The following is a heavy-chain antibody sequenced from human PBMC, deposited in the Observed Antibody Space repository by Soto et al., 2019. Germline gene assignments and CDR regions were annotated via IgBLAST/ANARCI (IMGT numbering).Heavy chain of an antibody. D-gene: IGHD5-12*01. V-gene: IGHV4-4*02. J-gene: IGHJ4*02. CDR3: ARVINSGYGYFDY. CDR2: VYHSGST. CDR1: GGSISSTNW. Sequence: SETLSLTCAVSGGSISSTNWWTWVRQPPGKGLEWIGEVYHSGSTNYNPSLKSRVTISVDKSKNQLSLRLDSVTAADTAVYYCARVINSGYGYFDYWGQGTLVTVSS.